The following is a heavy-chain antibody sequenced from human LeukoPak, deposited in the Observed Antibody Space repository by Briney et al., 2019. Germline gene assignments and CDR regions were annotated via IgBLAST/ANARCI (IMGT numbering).Heavy chain of an antibody. CDR3: ARETVDFWSGPIDY. D-gene: IGHD3-3*01. V-gene: IGHV4-61*02. CDR2: IYTSGST. J-gene: IGHJ4*02. CDR1: GGSISSGSYY. Sequence: SQTLSLTCTVSGGSISSGSYYWSWIRQPAGKGLEWIGRIYTSGSTNYNPSLKSRVTISVDTSKNQFSLKLSSVTAADTAVYYCARETVDFWSGPIDYRGQGTLVTVSS.